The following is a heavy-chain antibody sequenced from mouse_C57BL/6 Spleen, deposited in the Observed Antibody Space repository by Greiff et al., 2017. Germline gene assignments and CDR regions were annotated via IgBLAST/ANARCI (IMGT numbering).Heavy chain of an antibody. CDR3: ARSRGNYEGYFDV. Sequence: QVQLQQPGTELVKPGASVKLSCKASGYTFTSYWMHWVKQRPGQGLEWIGNINPSNGGTNYNEKFKSKATLTVDKYSSTAYMQLSSLTSEDSAVYYCARSRGNYEGYFDVWGTGTTVTVSS. J-gene: IGHJ1*03. CDR1: GYTFTSYW. CDR2: INPSNGGT. D-gene: IGHD2-1*01. V-gene: IGHV1-53*01.